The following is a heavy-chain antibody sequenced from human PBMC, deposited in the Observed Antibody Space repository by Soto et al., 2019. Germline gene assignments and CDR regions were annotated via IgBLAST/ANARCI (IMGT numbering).Heavy chain of an antibody. Sequence: QVQVVESGGGVVQSGRSLRLSCAASGFPVSTYSMYWVRQAPGKGLEWVALISYDGSKKDYADSVKGRFTISRDSSKNSLYLQMNSRRIDDTAVYYCVRCWGTGDGSDLGYNWFNPWGQGTLVTVSS. J-gene: IGHJ5*02. CDR1: GFPVSTYS. CDR2: ISYDGSKK. CDR3: VRCWGTGDGSDLGYNWFNP. V-gene: IGHV3-30-3*01. D-gene: IGHD1-1*01.